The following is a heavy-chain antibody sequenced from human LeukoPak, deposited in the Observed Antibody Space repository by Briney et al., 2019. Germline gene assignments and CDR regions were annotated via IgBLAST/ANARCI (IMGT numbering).Heavy chain of an antibody. D-gene: IGHD5-12*01. J-gene: IGHJ3*02. CDR2: IYYSGST. Sequence: SETLSLTCTVSGGSISSSSYYWGWIRQPPGKGLEWIGSIYYSGSTNYNPSLKSRVTISVDTSKNQFSLKLSSVTAADTAVYYCARDRCSGSLDAFDIWGQGTMVTVSS. CDR1: GGSISSSSYY. V-gene: IGHV4-39*07. CDR3: ARDRCSGSLDAFDI.